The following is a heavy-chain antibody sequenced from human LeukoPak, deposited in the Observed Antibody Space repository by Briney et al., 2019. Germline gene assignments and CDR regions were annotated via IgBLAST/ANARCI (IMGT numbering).Heavy chain of an antibody. D-gene: IGHD6-13*01. V-gene: IGHV3-74*01. CDR3: ARVPATGSWFDP. J-gene: IGHJ5*02. Sequence: PGGSLRLSCAASGFTFSNFWMHWVHQAPGKGPVWVSRINTDGSYISYADSVKGRFSISRDNAKNTLYLQMNSLRAEDTAVYYCARVPATGSWFDPWGQGTLVTVSS. CDR1: GFTFSNFW. CDR2: INTDGSYI.